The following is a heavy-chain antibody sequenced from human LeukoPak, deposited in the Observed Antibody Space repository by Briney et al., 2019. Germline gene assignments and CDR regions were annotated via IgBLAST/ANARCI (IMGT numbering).Heavy chain of an antibody. CDR3: ARDSSLRAFDI. J-gene: IGHJ3*02. D-gene: IGHD6-6*01. V-gene: IGHV4-59*01. Sequence: SETLSLTCAVYGGSFSGYYWSWIRQPPGKGLEWIGYIYYSGSTNYNPSLKSRVTISVDTSKNQFSLKLSSVTAADTAVYYCARDSSLRAFDIWGQGTMVTVSS. CDR1: GGSFSGYY. CDR2: IYYSGST.